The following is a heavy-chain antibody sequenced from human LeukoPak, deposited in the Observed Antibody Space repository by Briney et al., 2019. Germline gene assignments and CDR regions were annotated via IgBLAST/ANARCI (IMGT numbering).Heavy chain of an antibody. CDR2: IIPIIGTA. D-gene: IGHD1-7*01. Sequence: GASVKVSCKASGGTFSSYAISWVRQAPGQGLEWMGGIIPIIGTANYAQKFQGRVTITTDESTSTAYMELSSLRSEDTAVYYCARSSPKGLYTWNYVSWFDPWGQGTLVTVSS. CDR3: ARSSPKGLYTWNYVSWFDP. CDR1: GGTFSSYA. V-gene: IGHV1-69*05. J-gene: IGHJ5*02.